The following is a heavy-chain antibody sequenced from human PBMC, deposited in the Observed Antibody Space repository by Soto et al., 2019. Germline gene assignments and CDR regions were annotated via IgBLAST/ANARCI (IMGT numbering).Heavy chain of an antibody. J-gene: IGHJ4*02. V-gene: IGHV1-18*01. CDR3: ARGRSWGARDFDN. Sequence: QVQLVQSGGEVTRPGASVRVSCKASGYTFNSYGISWVRQAPGQGLEWMGWISSYNGHTDYARKFQGRVAMTTDISTNTVSMELRDLSSDDTAVYYCARGRSWGARDFDNWGQGTLVTVSS. CDR1: GYTFNSYG. CDR2: ISSYNGHT. D-gene: IGHD3-16*01.